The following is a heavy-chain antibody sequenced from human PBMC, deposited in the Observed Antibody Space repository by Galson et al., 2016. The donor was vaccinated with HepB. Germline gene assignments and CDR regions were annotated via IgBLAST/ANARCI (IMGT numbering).Heavy chain of an antibody. CDR1: GGSISGSTYY. V-gene: IGHV4-39*01. Sequence: SETLSLTCNVSGGSISGSTYYWGWIRQPPGRGLEWIGSMYYSGSTNYNPSLESRVTISVDTSKNHLSLRLSSVTAADTAMYYCATGIVVAGRMYYYYMDVWGKGTSVTVSS. J-gene: IGHJ6*03. CDR3: ATGIVVAGRMYYYYMDV. CDR2: MYYSGST. D-gene: IGHD6-19*01.